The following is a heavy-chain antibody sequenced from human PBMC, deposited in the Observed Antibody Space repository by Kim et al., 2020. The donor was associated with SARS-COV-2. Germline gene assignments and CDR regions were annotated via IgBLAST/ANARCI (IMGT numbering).Heavy chain of an antibody. CDR1: GGSISSSNW. CDR3: ASSLAPGGNFDY. J-gene: IGHJ4*02. Sequence: SETLSPTCAVSGGSISSSNWWSWVRQPPGKGLEWIGEIYHSGSTNYNPSLKSRVTISVDKSKNQFSLKLSSVTAADTAVYYCASSLAPGGNFDYWGQGTLVTVSS. D-gene: IGHD3-16*01. V-gene: IGHV4-4*02. CDR2: IYHSGST.